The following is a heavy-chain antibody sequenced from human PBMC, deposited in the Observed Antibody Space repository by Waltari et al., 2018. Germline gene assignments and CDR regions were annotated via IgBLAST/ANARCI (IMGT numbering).Heavy chain of an antibody. CDR3: ARDDQLFLDS. J-gene: IGHJ4*02. CDR2: IYVTGST. V-gene: IGHV4-4*07. D-gene: IGHD2-2*01. Sequence: VQLHESVPGLAKSSGTLSLSCTVSGGSLSGYYWSWVRQSAGKGLEWIGRIYVTGSTNYNPSLKGRVSMSFDMSKNEFSLRLTAVTAADTAVYYCARDDQLFLDSWGQGTLVTVSS. CDR1: GGSLSGYY.